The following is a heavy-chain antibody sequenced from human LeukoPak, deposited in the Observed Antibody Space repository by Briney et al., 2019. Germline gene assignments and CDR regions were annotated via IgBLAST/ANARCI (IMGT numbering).Heavy chain of an antibody. CDR2: IIPIFGTA. Sequence: ASVKVSCKASGGTFSSYAISWVRQAPGQGLEWMGGIIPIFGTANYAQKFQGRVTITADESANTAYMELSSLRSEDTAVYYCAKDVGRGASYFSLSAAWGQGTLVTVSS. V-gene: IGHV1-69*13. CDR3: AKDVGRGASYFSLSAA. CDR1: GGTFSSYA. J-gene: IGHJ5*02. D-gene: IGHD3-3*01.